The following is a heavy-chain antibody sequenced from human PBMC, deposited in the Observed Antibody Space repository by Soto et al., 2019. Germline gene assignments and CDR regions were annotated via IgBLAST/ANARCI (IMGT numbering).Heavy chain of an antibody. V-gene: IGHV4-34*01. CDR2: IKDGGIT. CDR3: TRGKEGVVATH. Sequence: QVQLQQWGAGLLKPSETLSLTCAVNGGSFNVYYWSWVRQPPGKGLEWIGEIKDGGITNYSPSLRSRVTISEDAPNKQFPLKVTSVTAADTAVYYCTRGKEGVVATHWDQGTLVTVSS. CDR1: GGSFNVYY. J-gene: IGHJ4*02. D-gene: IGHD5-12*01.